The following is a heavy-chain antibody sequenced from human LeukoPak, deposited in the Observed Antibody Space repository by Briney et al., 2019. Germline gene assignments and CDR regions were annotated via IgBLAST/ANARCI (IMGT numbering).Heavy chain of an antibody. J-gene: IGHJ4*02. CDR3: TTVLYYDILPDGDY. CDR1: GFTFSSYG. CDR2: ISYDGSNK. D-gene: IGHD3-9*01. Sequence: PGGSLRLSCAASGFTFSSYGMHWVRQAPGKGLEWVAVISYDGSNKYYADSVKGRFTISRDNSKNTLYLQMNSLKTEDTAVYYCTTVLYYDILPDGDYWGQGTLVTVSS. V-gene: IGHV3-30*03.